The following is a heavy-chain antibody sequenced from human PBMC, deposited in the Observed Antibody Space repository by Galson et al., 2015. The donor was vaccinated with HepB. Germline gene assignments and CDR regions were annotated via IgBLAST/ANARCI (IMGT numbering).Heavy chain of an antibody. Sequence: LRLSCAASGFTVNTNSMTWVRQAPGKGLEWVSVIYTGGNTDYEDSVKGRFTIFRDRSRNTVYLQMNSLRSEDTAVYYCAREGGSPPGAFDIWSQGTMVTVSS. J-gene: IGHJ3*02. D-gene: IGHD1-26*01. CDR1: GFTVNTNS. V-gene: IGHV3-66*01. CDR3: AREGGSPPGAFDI. CDR2: IYTGGNT.